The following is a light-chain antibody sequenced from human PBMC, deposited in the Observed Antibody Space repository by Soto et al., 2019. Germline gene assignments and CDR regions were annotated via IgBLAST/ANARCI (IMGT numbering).Light chain of an antibody. J-gene: IGKJ2*01. CDR1: QSVASN. CDR3: QQYHNWPPQYT. Sequence: EIVMTQSPASLSVSPGDGATLSCWASQSVASNVAWCQQRPGQGPRLLIHGASTRAAGVPTRFSGSGSGTDFALTISSLQSEDFAFYYCQQYHNWPPQYTFGQGTKLQIK. CDR2: GAS. V-gene: IGKV3-15*01.